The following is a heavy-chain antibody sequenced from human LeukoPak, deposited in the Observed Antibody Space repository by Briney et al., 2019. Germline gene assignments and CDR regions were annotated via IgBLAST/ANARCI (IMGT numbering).Heavy chain of an antibody. J-gene: IGHJ5*02. CDR3: TREARAGNWFDP. Sequence: ASVKVSCKASGYTFNDYYIHCVRQAPGQGLEWMGWINPDSGGTKYAQKFQGRATMTRDTSIRTVYMELSRLTYDDTAVFYCTREARAGNWFDPWGQGTLDTVSS. CDR2: INPDSGGT. CDR1: GYTFNDYY. D-gene: IGHD5-12*01. V-gene: IGHV1-2*02.